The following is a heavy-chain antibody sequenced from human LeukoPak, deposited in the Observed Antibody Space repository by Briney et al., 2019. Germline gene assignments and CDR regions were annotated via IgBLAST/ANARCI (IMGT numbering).Heavy chain of an antibody. CDR2: VYYSGST. V-gene: IGHV4-59*08. CDR1: GGSISSYY. Sequence: SETLSLTCTVSGGSISSYYWSWIRQPPGKGLEWIGYVYYSGSTNYNPSLKSRVTISVDTSKNQFSLKLSSVTAADTAVYFCARGPYSYDSSGAFDIWGQGTMVTVSS. CDR3: ARGPYSYDSSGAFDI. J-gene: IGHJ3*02. D-gene: IGHD3-22*01.